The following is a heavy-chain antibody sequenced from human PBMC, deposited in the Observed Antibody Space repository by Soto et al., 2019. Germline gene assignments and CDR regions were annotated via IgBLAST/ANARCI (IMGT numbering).Heavy chain of an antibody. D-gene: IGHD2-15*01. J-gene: IGHJ4*02. CDR1: GGSMNAHF. CDR3: ARINGGSPDF. CDR2: IYISGTT. Sequence: SETLSLTCTVSGGSMNAHFWSWMRQSAGKGLEWIGHIYISGTTMYNPSLKSRVTMSVDPPKNQLSLKLTSVTAADTAVYYCARINGGSPDFWGQGTLVTVS. V-gene: IGHV4-4*07.